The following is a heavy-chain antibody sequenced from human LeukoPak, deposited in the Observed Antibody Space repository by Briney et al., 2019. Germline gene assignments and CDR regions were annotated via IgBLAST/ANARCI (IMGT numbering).Heavy chain of an antibody. CDR2: ISGSGGST. CDR1: GFTFSSYA. Sequence: GGSLRLSCAASGFTFSSYAMSWVRQAPGKGLEWVSAISGSGGSTYYADSVKGRFTISRDNSKNTLYLQMNSLRAEDTAVYYCARDPKTNYDFWSGYSYYYYGMDVWGQGTTVTVSS. V-gene: IGHV3-23*01. D-gene: IGHD3-3*01. CDR3: ARDPKTNYDFWSGYSYYYYGMDV. J-gene: IGHJ6*02.